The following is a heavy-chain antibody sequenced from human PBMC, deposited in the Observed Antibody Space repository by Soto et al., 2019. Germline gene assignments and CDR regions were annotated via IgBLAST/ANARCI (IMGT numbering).Heavy chain of an antibody. CDR1: GFTFSNAW. CDR3: NTDPQPYDFWSGPQDSDY. D-gene: IGHD3-3*01. J-gene: IGHJ4*02. Sequence: GGSLRLSCAASGFTFSNAWMNWVRQAPGKGLEWVGRIKSKTDGGTTDYAAPVKGRFTISRDDSKNTLYLQMNSLKTEDTAVYYCNTDPQPYDFWSGPQDSDYWGQGTLVTVSS. V-gene: IGHV3-15*07. CDR2: IKSKTDGGTT.